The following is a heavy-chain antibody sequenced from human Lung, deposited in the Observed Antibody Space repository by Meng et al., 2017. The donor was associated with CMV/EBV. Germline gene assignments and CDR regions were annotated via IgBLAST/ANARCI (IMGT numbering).Heavy chain of an antibody. CDR2: ISTNTGTP. V-gene: IGHV7-4-1*02. D-gene: IGHD2/OR15-2a*01. Sequence: VQLVQTGSELKKPGASVKCSFNASGYTFSTYTINWVRQAHGRGLEWMGWISTNTGTPTYTQGFTGLFVFSLDTSVSTAYLQISSLKAEDTAVYYCARGGNFDPWGQGTLVTVSS. CDR3: ARGGNFDP. J-gene: IGHJ5*02. CDR1: GYTFSTYT.